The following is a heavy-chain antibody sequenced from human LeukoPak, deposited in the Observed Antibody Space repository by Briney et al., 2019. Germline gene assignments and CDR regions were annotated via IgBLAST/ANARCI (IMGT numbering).Heavy chain of an antibody. D-gene: IGHD2-2*01. CDR2: VSTSSRYI. V-gene: IGHV3-21*01. Sequence: GGSLRLSCAASGFTLSNYDMNWVRQAPGKGLEWVSSVSTSSRYIYYKDSVRGRFTISRDDAKNSLYLEMNSLRAEDTAVYYCARADCSSSTCYLRRSWFDPWGQGTLVTVSS. J-gene: IGHJ5*02. CDR1: GFTLSNYD. CDR3: ARADCSSSTCYLRRSWFDP.